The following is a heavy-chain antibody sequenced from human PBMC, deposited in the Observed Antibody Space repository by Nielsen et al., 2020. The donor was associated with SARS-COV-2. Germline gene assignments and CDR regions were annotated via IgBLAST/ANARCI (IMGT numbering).Heavy chain of an antibody. V-gene: IGHV1-69*13. J-gene: IGHJ3*02. Sequence: SVQVTCKASGCTFSSYAISWVRQAPGQGLVWMGGIIPIFGIANYAQKFQGRVTITADESTITAYMELSSLRSEDTAVYYCAEKWEGDAFDIWGQGTMVTVSS. CDR1: GCTFSSYA. CDR2: IIPIFGIA. CDR3: AEKWEGDAFDI. D-gene: IGHD1-26*01.